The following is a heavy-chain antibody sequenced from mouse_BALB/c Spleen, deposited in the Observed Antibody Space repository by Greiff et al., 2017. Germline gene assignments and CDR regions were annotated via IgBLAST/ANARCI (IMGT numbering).Heavy chain of an antibody. CDR1: GYAFSSSW. J-gene: IGHJ2*01. CDR2: IYPGDGDT. Sequence: QVQLQQSGPELVKPGASVKISCKASGYAFSSSWMNWVKQRPGQGLEWIGRIYPGDGDTNYNGKFKGKATLTADKSSSTAYMQLSSLTSVDSAVYCCARGDGYYRYWGQGTTLTVSS. D-gene: IGHD2-3*01. CDR3: ARGDGYYRY. V-gene: IGHV1-82*01.